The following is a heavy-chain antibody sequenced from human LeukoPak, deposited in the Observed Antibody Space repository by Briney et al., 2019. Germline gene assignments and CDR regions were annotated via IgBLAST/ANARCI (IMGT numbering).Heavy chain of an antibody. CDR2: INHSGST. J-gene: IGHJ4*02. D-gene: IGHD3-10*01. Sequence: SETLSLTCAVYGGSFSGYYWSWIRQPPGKGLEWIGEINHSGSTNYNPSLKSRVTISLDTSKNQFSLKLSSVTAADTAVYYCAREDYYGTNFDYWGQGTLVTVSS. CDR3: AREDYYGTNFDY. CDR1: GGSFSGYY. V-gene: IGHV4-34*01.